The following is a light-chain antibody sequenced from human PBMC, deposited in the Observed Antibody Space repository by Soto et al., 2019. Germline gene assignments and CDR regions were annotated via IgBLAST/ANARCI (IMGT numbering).Light chain of an antibody. J-gene: IGKJ1*01. CDR1: QRISSW. V-gene: IGKV1-5*03. CDR2: KAS. CDR3: QQYTGWT. Sequence: DIQMTQSPSTLSASVGDRVTITCRASQRISSWLAWYQQKPGKAPKLLIYKASSLESGVPSRFSGSGSGREFTRTISSLQPYDFANYYCQQYTGWTFGQGTTVEIK.